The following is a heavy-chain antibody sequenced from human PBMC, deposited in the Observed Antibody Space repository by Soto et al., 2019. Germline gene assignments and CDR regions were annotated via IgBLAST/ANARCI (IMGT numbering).Heavy chain of an antibody. D-gene: IGHD3-9*01. CDR2: ICYSGST. V-gene: IGHV4-31*03. Sequence: PSETLSLTCTVSGGSISSGGYYWSWIRQHPGKGLEWIGYICYSGSTYYNPSLKSRVTISVDTSKNQFSLKLSSVTAADTAVYYCARDLGRYFDWASDYYYYGMDVWGQGTTVTVSS. J-gene: IGHJ6*02. CDR3: ARDLGRYFDWASDYYYYGMDV. CDR1: GGSISSGGYY.